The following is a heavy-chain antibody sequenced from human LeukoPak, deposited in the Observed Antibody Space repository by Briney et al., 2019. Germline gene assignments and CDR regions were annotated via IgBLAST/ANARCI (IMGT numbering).Heavy chain of an antibody. V-gene: IGHV3-66*01. J-gene: IGHJ6*02. CDR2: IYSGGST. CDR3: ARSYSNHLFGMDV. Sequence: GGSLRLSCAASGFTVSSNYMTWVRQAPGKGLEWVSVIYSGGSTYYADSVKGRVAISRDNSNNTVFLQMNIVRAEDTAVYYCARSYSNHLFGMDVWGQGTTVTVSS. D-gene: IGHD4-11*01. CDR1: GFTVSSNY.